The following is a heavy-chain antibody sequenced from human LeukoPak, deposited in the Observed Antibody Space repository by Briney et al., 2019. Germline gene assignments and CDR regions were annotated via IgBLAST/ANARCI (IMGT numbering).Heavy chain of an antibody. CDR3: ARKELASTQFDY. J-gene: IGHJ4*02. Sequence: ASVKVSCKASGYTFISYGVSWVRQAPGQGLEWMGWISAYNGNTNYAQKFLDRVTMTADTPTSTAYMELRSLKSDDTAVYYCARKELASTQFDYWGQGTLVTVSS. CDR2: ISAYNGNT. D-gene: IGHD2/OR15-2a*01. V-gene: IGHV1-18*01. CDR1: GYTFISYG.